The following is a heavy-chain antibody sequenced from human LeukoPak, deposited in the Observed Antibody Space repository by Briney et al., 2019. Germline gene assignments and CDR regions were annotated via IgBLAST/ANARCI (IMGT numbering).Heavy chain of an antibody. CDR3: AREAAAVHDYYFDY. J-gene: IGHJ4*02. V-gene: IGHV3-33*01. CDR1: GFTFSSYG. D-gene: IGHD6-13*01. Sequence: GGSLRLSCAASGFTFSSYGMHWVRQAPGKGLEWVAVIWYDGSNKYYADSVKGRFTISRDNSKNTLYLQMNSLRAEDTAVYYCAREAAAVHDYYFDYWGQGTLVTVSS. CDR2: IWYDGSNK.